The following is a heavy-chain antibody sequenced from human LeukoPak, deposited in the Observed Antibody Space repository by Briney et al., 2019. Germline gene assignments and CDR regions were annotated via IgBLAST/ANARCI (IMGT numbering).Heavy chain of an antibody. CDR2: TCYSGNA. CDR1: GDSFSSSTYY. Sequence: SETLSLTCSVSGDSFSSSTYYWGWVRQTPGKGLEWIGSTCYSGNAHYNPSLKSRVTISVDTSRNQFPLNMNSVTAADTAVYYCARAPMGVTVYDSSGYYTRGRIWFDPWGQGTLVTVSS. J-gene: IGHJ5*02. V-gene: IGHV4-39*06. CDR3: ARAPMGVTVYDSSGYYTRGRIWFDP. D-gene: IGHD3-22*01.